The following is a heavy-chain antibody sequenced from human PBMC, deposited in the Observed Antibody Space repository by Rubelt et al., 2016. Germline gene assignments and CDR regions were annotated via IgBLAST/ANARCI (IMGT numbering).Heavy chain of an antibody. Sequence: GGSLRLSCAASGFTFSSYSLNWVRQAPGKGLEWVSSISSSGNYIYYADSVKGRFTISRDNAKNSLYLQMNSLRAEDTAVYYCARDSLYYDSSGYYSSPFDYWGQGTLVTVSS. CDR3: ARDSLYYDSSGYYSSPFDY. CDR2: ISSSGNYI. V-gene: IGHV3-21*01. J-gene: IGHJ4*02. D-gene: IGHD3-22*01. CDR1: GFTFSSYS.